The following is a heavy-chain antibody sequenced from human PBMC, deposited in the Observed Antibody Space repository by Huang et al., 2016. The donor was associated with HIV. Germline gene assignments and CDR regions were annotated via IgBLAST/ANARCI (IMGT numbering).Heavy chain of an antibody. Sequence: QVQLYQWGAGPLRPSETQSLTCGVSGGSLHGYYWNWLRQSPGRGLEWIGEVNHGGRTKYNPSLKSRVTISVDTSKIQFSLNLTSVTATDTADYYCATSRSGSGWFLDIWGRGTLVSVS. CDR1: GGSLHGYY. V-gene: IGHV4-34*01. CDR2: VNHGGRT. D-gene: IGHD6-19*01. J-gene: IGHJ2*01. CDR3: ATSRSGSGWFLDI.